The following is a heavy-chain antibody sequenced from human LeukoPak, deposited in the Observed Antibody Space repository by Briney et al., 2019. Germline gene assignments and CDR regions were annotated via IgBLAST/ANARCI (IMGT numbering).Heavy chain of an antibody. J-gene: IGHJ4*02. CDR1: GYTFTGYY. D-gene: IGHD2-2*01. Sequence: GASVKVSCKASGYTFTGYYMHWVRQAPGQGLEWMGWINPNSGGTNYAQKFQGRVTMTRDTSISTAYMELSRLGSDDTAVYYCARVASADIVVVPAANYYFDYWGQGTLVTVSS. V-gene: IGHV1-2*02. CDR3: ARVASADIVVVPAANYYFDY. CDR2: INPNSGGT.